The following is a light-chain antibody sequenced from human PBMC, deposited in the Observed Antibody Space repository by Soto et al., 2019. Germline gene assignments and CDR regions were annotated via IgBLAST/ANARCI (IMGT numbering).Light chain of an antibody. Sequence: ESGLPQSPGTLSLSPGERAPLSCRANKSLGHNYLARYQQKPGQAPRLLIYDASSRATGTPDRFSGSGSATDFTLTISSLEPEDFEVYYCHQYYTTPRTFGQGTKVDIK. V-gene: IGKV3-20*01. CDR2: DAS. CDR1: KSLGHNY. CDR3: HQYYTTPRT. J-gene: IGKJ1*01.